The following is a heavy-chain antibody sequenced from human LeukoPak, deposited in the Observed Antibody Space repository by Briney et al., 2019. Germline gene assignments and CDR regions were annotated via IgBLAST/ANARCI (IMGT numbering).Heavy chain of an antibody. CDR1: GYTFTGYY. CDR3: AREGNSYCGGDCYSDY. D-gene: IGHD2-21*02. CDR2: INPNSGGT. Sequence: ASAKVSCKASGYTFTGYYMHWVRQAPGQGLEWMGWINPNSGGTNYAQKFQGRVTMTRDTSISTAYMELSRLRSDDTAVYYCAREGNSYCGGDCYSDYWGQGTLVTVSS. V-gene: IGHV1-2*02. J-gene: IGHJ4*02.